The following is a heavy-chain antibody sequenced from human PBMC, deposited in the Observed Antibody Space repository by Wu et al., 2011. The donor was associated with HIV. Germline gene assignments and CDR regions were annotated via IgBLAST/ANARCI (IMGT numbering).Heavy chain of an antibody. Sequence: QVQLVQSGAEVKKPGSSVKVSCKASGGSFSSETISWVRQAPGQGLEWMGGIIPLFGTARYAQKLQDRLTITADKSTTTAYMELSSLRSEDTAVYYCARDGGSITSPVDYFYFYMDVWGKGTTVYVS. CDR1: GGSFSSET. CDR3: ARDGGSITSPVDYFYFYMDV. CDR2: IIPLFGTA. D-gene: IGHD3-16*01. V-gene: IGHV1-69*14. J-gene: IGHJ6*03.